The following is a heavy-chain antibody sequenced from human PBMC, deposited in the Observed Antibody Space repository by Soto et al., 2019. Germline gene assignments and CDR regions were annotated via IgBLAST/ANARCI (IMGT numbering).Heavy chain of an antibody. CDR3: ARGRGYCSGGSCWGWFDP. CDR1: GGSFSGYY. J-gene: IGHJ5*02. V-gene: IGHV4-34*01. D-gene: IGHD2-15*01. Sequence: SETLSLTCAVYGGSFSGYYWSWIRQPPGKGLEWIGEINHSGSTNYNPSLKSRVTISVDTSKSQFSLKLSSVTAADTAVYYCARGRGYCSGGSCWGWFDPWGQGTLVTVS. CDR2: INHSGST.